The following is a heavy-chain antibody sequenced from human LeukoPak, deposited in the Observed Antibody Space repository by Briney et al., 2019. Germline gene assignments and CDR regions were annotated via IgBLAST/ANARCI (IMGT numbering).Heavy chain of an antibody. Sequence: GGSLRLSCTASGFTFGDYAMSWVRQAPGKGLEWVGFIRSKAYGGTTEYAASVKGRFTISRDDSKSIAYLQMNSLKTEDTAVYYCTRDQGARIAVAGTWFDPWGRGTLVSVCS. CDR2: IRSKAYGGTT. CDR3: TRDQGARIAVAGTWFDP. D-gene: IGHD6-19*01. J-gene: IGHJ5*02. CDR1: GFTFGDYA. V-gene: IGHV3-49*04.